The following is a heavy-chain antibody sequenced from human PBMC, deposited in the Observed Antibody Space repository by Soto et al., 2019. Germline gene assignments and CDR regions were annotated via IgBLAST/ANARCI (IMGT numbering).Heavy chain of an antibody. CDR3: ARDGGNEGWWNYVRDAFDI. D-gene: IGHD1-7*01. J-gene: IGHJ3*02. CDR2: IWYDGSNK. CDR1: GFTFSSYG. Sequence: QVQLVESGGGVVQPGRSLRLSCAASGFTFSSYGMHWVRQAPGKGLEWVAVIWYDGSNKYYADSVKGRFTISRDNSKNTLYLQMNSLRAEDKAVYYCARDGGNEGWWNYVRDAFDIWGQGTMVTVSS. V-gene: IGHV3-33*01.